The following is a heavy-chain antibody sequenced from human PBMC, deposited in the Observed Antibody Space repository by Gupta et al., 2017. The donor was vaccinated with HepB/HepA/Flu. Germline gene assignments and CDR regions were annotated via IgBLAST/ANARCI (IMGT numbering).Heavy chain of an antibody. CDR3: AKDLHFWSAMDV. CDR2: IGSDMRT. D-gene: IGHD3-3*02. J-gene: IGHJ6*03. Sequence: EVHLLQSGGGLVQPGGSMRLSCAASGLTLTGAAMCWVRQAPGKGLEWVSGIGSDMRTHYADSVKGRFTISRDNSQNTVSLEMNSLRAEDTAVYYCAKDLHFWSAMDVWGEGTTVTVSS. CDR1: GLTLTGAA. V-gene: IGHV3-23*01.